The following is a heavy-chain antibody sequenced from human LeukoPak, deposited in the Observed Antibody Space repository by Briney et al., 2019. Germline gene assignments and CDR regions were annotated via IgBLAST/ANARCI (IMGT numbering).Heavy chain of an antibody. D-gene: IGHD4-17*01. J-gene: IGHJ4*02. Sequence: GGSLRLSCAASGFTFSSYAMHWVRQAPGKGLEYVSAISSNGGSTYYANSVKGRFTISRDNSKNTLYLQMGSLRAEDMGVYYCARGGEGFLDYWGQGTLVTVSS. CDR2: ISSNGGST. V-gene: IGHV3-64*01. CDR1: GFTFSSYA. CDR3: ARGGEGFLDY.